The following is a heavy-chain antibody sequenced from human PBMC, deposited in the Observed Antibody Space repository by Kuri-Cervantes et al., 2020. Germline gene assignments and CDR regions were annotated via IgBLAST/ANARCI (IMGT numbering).Heavy chain of an antibody. D-gene: IGHD2-2*02. J-gene: IGHJ5*02. CDR3: ARAGYCSSTSCYTLGGNWFDP. CDR2: IYYSGST. CDR1: GASISSGAYY. Sequence: SETLSLTCTLSGASISSGAYYWSWIRQPPGKGLEWIGYIYYSGSTYYNPSLKSRVTISVDTSKNQFSLKLSSVTAADTAVYYCARAGYCSSTSCYTLGGNWFDPWGQGTLVTVSS. V-gene: IGHV4-30-4*01.